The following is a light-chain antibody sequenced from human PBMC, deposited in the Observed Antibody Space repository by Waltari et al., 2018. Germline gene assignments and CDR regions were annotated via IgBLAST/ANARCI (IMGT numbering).Light chain of an antibody. CDR2: KDT. CDR1: VMAENY. J-gene: IGLJ2*01. CDR3: HAAADNNWF. Sequence: YDLAQPFSVSVSPGQTATITCSGDVMAENYGRWFQQRPGQAPTLILYKDTERPSGIPERFSGSSSGSTVTLTIRGALLEDEADYHCHAAADNNWFFGGGTKLTVL. V-gene: IGLV3-27*01.